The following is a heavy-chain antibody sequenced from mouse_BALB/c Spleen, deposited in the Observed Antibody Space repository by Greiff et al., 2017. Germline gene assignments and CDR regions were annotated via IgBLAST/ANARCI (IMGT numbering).Heavy chain of an antibody. CDR1: GFAFSSYD. CDR3: ARQLRPHWYFDV. D-gene: IGHD1-2*01. V-gene: IGHV5-12-1*01. CDR2: ISSGGGST. J-gene: IGHJ1*01. Sequence: DVMLVESGGGLVKPGGSLKLSCAASGFAFSSYDMSWVRQTPEKRLEWVAYISSGGGSTYYPDTVKGRFTISRDNAKNTLYLQMSSLKSEDTAMYYCARQLRPHWYFDVWGAGTTVTVSS.